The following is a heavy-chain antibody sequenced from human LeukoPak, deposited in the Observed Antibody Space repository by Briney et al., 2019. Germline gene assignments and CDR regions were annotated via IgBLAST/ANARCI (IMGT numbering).Heavy chain of an antibody. Sequence: PSETLSLTCNVLGFSISSDYYWGWIRQPPGEGLEWTATIYHDGSTYYNPSLKGRVIISLDTSKNQFSLTLTYVTAADTAVYYCARGGYYDSSGYYGSVDYWGQGTLVTVSS. CDR2: IYHDGST. J-gene: IGHJ4*02. CDR3: ARGGYYDSSGYYGSVDY. V-gene: IGHV4-38-2*02. CDR1: GFSISSDYY. D-gene: IGHD3-22*01.